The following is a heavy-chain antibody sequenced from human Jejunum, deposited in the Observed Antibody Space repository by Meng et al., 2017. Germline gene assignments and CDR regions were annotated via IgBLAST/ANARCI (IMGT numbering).Heavy chain of an antibody. Sequence: VHLQRGGAGLLNPSETLPLPSAFIGVSFGTYYWTWFRQSPEKGLEWIGEINRSGSTSSNPSLKSRVAISMDTSKNQFFLRLDSVTAADTAVYYCARGRSIDFRLAKYDYWGQGTLVTVSS. V-gene: IGHV4-34*01. CDR1: GVSFGTYY. CDR2: INRSGST. CDR3: ARGRSIDFRLAKYDY. J-gene: IGHJ4*02. D-gene: IGHD3-3*01.